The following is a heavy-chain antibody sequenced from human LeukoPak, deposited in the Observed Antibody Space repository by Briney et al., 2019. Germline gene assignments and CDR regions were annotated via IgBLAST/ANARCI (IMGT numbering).Heavy chain of an antibody. J-gene: IGHJ5*02. CDR3: ARLGLYGSGSPKGSNWFDP. D-gene: IGHD3-10*01. CDR2: INHSGST. Sequence: SETLSLTCIVSGGSMNNYYWTWIRQPPGKGLEWIGEINHSGSTNYNPSLKSRITISVDTSKNQFSLKLSSVTAADTAVYYCARLGLYGSGSPKGSNWFDPWGQGTLVTVSS. CDR1: GGSMNNYY. V-gene: IGHV4-34*01.